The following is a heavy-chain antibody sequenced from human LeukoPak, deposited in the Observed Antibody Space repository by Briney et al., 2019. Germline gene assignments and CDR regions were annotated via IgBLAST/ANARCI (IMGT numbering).Heavy chain of an antibody. CDR2: ISGGGGST. J-gene: IGHJ5*02. V-gene: IGHV3-23*01. Sequence: GGSLRLSCAASGFTFSSYAMSWVRQAPGKGLEWVSAISGGGGSTYYADSVKGRFTISRDNSKNTLYLQMNSLRAEDTAVYYCAGKYYDILTGYSRFDPWGQGTLVTVSS. D-gene: IGHD3-9*01. CDR1: GFTFSSYA. CDR3: AGKYYDILTGYSRFDP.